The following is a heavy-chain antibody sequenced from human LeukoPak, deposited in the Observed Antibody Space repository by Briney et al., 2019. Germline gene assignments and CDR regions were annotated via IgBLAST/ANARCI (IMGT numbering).Heavy chain of an antibody. CDR1: GFTISNDW. D-gene: IGHD1-26*01. CDR2: IKSKTGGGTT. V-gene: IGHV3-15*01. Sequence: SAGTLSLTCAASGFTISNDWMSWIRQAPGKGLEWVGRIKSKTGGGTTDYAAPVRGRFTISRDDSKNTLFLQMNSLKTEDTAVYYCTIRGSYFDYWGQGTLVTVSS. J-gene: IGHJ4*02. CDR3: TIRGSYFDY.